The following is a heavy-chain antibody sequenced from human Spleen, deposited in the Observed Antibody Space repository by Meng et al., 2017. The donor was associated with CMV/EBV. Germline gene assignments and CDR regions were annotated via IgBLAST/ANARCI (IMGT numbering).Heavy chain of an antibody. D-gene: IGHD6-6*01. Sequence: PVKVSCKASGGTFSSYAISWVRQAPGQGLEWMGGIIPIFGTANYAQKFQGRVTITTDESTSTAYMELSSLRSEDTAVYYCAREKKESSAAFDIWGQGTMVTVSS. V-gene: IGHV1-69*05. CDR3: AREKKESSAAFDI. J-gene: IGHJ3*02. CDR2: IIPIFGTA. CDR1: GGTFSSYA.